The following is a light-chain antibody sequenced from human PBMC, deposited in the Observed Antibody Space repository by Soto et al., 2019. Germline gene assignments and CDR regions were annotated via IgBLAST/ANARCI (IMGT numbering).Light chain of an antibody. CDR3: QQLNSYP. J-gene: IGKJ5*01. CDR2: AAY. CDR1: QGISSY. Sequence: DIQLTPSPSFLSASVGDRITITCRASQGISSYLAWYQQKPGKAPKLLIYAAYTLQSGVPSRFSGSGAGTEFTLTIISLQPEDLATYYCQQLNSYPVVQGTRLEIK. V-gene: IGKV1-9*01.